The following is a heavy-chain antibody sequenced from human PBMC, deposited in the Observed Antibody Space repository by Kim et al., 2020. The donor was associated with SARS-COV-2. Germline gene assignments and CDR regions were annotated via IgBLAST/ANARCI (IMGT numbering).Heavy chain of an antibody. J-gene: IGHJ4*02. CDR3: ARPHRKTIAAAVKD. CDR2: IYYSGST. CDR1: GGSISSCSYY. Sequence: SETLSLTCTVSGGSISSCSYYWGWIRQPPGKELEWIGSIYYSGSTYYNPSLNSRVTISVDTSKNQCSLRLSSVPAADTAVYYCARPHRKTIAAAVKDWGQGTLVTVSS. D-gene: IGHD6-13*01. V-gene: IGHV4-39*01.